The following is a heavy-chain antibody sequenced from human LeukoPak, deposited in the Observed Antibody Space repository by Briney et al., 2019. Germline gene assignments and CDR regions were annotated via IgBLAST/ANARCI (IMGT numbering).Heavy chain of an antibody. CDR1: GYSISSGYY. CDR3: ASYSGTYSAFEI. V-gene: IGHV4-38-2*02. D-gene: IGHD1-26*01. Sequence: TSETLSLTCTVSGYSISSGYYWGWIRQPPGKGLEWIGSIYHSGRTFYNPSLKSRVTISVDTSKNQFSLTLNAVTAADTAVYYCASYSGTYSAFEIWGQGTPVTVSS. CDR2: IYHSGRT. J-gene: IGHJ3*02.